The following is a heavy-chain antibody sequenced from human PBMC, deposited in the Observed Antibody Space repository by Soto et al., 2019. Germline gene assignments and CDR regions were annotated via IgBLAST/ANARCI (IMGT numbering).Heavy chain of an antibody. D-gene: IGHD1-1*01. CDR2: IKRDAYGGAI. CDR1: GFTFSNAW. Sequence: EVQLVESGGGLVKPGGSLRLSCAGSGFTFSNAWMSWVRRAPGKGLEWVGRIKRDAYGGAIDYAAPVKGRFTISRDDSKNTLLLQMNNLRAEDTAVYSFTTTKCRVEPPTTGSWSQGTPVIVSS. V-gene: IGHV3-15*01. CDR3: TTTKCRVEPPTTGS. J-gene: IGHJ5*02.